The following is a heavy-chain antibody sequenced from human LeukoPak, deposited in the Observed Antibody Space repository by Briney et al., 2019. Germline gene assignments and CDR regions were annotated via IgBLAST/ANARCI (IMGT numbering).Heavy chain of an antibody. CDR1: GFSFSSYN. J-gene: IGHJ6*03. D-gene: IGHD1-26*01. Sequence: GGSLRLSCAASGFSFSSYNMNWGRQTPGKGLEWVSSITISSTYTFYADSVKGRCTISRDNARNSLYLQMNSLRAEDTAVYYCARDPYSGTYGDTYYYYMDVWGKGTTVTISS. CDR3: ARDPYSGTYGDTYYYYMDV. CDR2: ITISSTYT. V-gene: IGHV3-21*01.